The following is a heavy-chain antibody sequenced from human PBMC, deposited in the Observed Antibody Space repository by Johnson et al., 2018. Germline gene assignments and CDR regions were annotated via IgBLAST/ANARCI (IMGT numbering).Heavy chain of an antibody. J-gene: IGHJ3*02. CDR3: ARAGYYDFWSGINGAFDI. D-gene: IGHD3-3*01. CDR2: IGTAGDT. Sequence: EVQLVETGGGVVQXGKSLRLXCAASGFTFSSYDMHWVRQATGKGLEWVSAIGTAGDTYYPGSVKGRFTISRENAKNSLYLQMNSLRTGDTAVYYCARAGYYDFWSGINGAFDIWGQGTMVTVSS. CDR1: GFTFSSYD. V-gene: IGHV3-13*01.